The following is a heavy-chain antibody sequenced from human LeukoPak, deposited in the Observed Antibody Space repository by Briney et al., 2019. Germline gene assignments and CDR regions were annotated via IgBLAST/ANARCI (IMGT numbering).Heavy chain of an antibody. J-gene: IGHJ5*02. CDR2: ISWDGGST. D-gene: IGHD3-10*01. Sequence: PGGSLRLSCAASGFTFDDYAMHWVRQAPGKGLEWVSLISWDGGSTYYADSVKGRFTISRDNSKNSLYLQMNSLRVEDTATYYCAKDLIRDVWFGESWGQGTLVTVSS. V-gene: IGHV3-43D*03. CDR3: AKDLIRDVWFGES. CDR1: GFTFDDYA.